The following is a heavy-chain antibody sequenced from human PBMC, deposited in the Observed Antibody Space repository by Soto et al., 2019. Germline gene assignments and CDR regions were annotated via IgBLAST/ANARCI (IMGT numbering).Heavy chain of an antibody. CDR2: ISYDGSNK. CDR3: AKDAPYYYDSSGYYGPFDY. V-gene: IGHV3-30*18. J-gene: IGHJ4*02. Sequence: VGSLRLSCAASGFTFSSYGIHWVRQAPGKGLEWVALISYDGSNKYYADSVKGRFTISRDNSKNTLYLQMNSLRAEDTAMYYCAKDAPYYYDSSGYYGPFDYWGQGTLVTV. D-gene: IGHD3-22*01. CDR1: GFTFSSYG.